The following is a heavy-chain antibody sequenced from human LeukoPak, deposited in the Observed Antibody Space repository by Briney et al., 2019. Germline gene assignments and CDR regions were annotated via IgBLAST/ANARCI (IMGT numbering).Heavy chain of an antibody. CDR3: AREGARAFSYYYDSSGL. CDR1: GGTFSSYA. D-gene: IGHD3-22*01. V-gene: IGHV1-69*04. J-gene: IGHJ4*02. CDR2: IIPILGIA. Sequence: ASVKVSCKASGGTFSSYAISWVRQAPGQGLEWMGRIIPILGIANYAQKFQGRVTITADKSTSTAYMELSSLRSEDTAVYYCAREGARAFSYYYDSSGLWGQGTLVTVSS.